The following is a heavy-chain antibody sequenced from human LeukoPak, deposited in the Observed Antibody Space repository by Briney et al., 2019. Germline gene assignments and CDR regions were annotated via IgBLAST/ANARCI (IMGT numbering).Heavy chain of an antibody. CDR1: GFTFSSYS. CDR3: ARDGLNTAMVLY. D-gene: IGHD5-18*01. J-gene: IGHJ4*02. CDR2: ISCSRSYI. V-gene: IGHV3-21*01. Sequence: GGSLRLSCAASGFTFSSYSMNWVRQAPGKGLESDSSISCSRSYIYYADSVKGRFTISRDNAKNSLYLQMNSLRAEDTAVYYCARDGLNTAMVLYWGQGTLVTVSS.